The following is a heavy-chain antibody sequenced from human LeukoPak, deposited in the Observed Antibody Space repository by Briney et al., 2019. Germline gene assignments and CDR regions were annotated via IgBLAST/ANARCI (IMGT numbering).Heavy chain of an antibody. CDR1: GFTFSSYW. CDR2: IKQDGSEK. V-gene: IGHV3-7*01. CDR3: ARDPSSSLVDY. Sequence: GGSLRLSCAASGFTFSSYWMSWVRQAPGKGLEWVANIKQDGSEKYYVDSVKGRFTISRDNAKDSLYLQMNSLRAEDTAVYYSARDPSSSLVDYWGQGTLVTVSS. D-gene: IGHD6-13*01. J-gene: IGHJ4*02.